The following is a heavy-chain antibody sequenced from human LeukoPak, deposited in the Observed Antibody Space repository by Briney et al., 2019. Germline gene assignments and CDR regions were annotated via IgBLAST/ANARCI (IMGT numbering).Heavy chain of an antibody. V-gene: IGHV1-18*04. CDR1: GYTFTSYV. D-gene: IGHD3-3*01. J-gene: IGHJ4*02. CDR2: ISAYNGNT. CDR3: ARDRATIFGVVIATFDY. Sequence: ASVKVSCKASGYTFTSYVISWVRQAPGQGLEWMGWISAYNGNTNYAQKLQGRVTMTTDTSTSTAYMELRSLRSDDTAVYYCARDRATIFGVVIATFDYWGQGTLVTVSS.